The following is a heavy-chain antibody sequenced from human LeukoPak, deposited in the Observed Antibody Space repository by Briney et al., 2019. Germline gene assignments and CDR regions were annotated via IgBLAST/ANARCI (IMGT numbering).Heavy chain of an antibody. Sequence: SETLSLTCTVSGGSVSSSSYHWGWIRQPPGRGLEWIGSVFYSGSTYYNPSLKSRVTMSVDTSKNQFSLKLSSVIAADTAAYYCTRGDRITIFGVVSVARSYYYMDVWGKGTTVTVSS. CDR1: GGSVSSSSYH. D-gene: IGHD3-3*01. V-gene: IGHV4-39*01. J-gene: IGHJ6*03. CDR2: VFYSGST. CDR3: TRGDRITIFGVVSVARSYYYMDV.